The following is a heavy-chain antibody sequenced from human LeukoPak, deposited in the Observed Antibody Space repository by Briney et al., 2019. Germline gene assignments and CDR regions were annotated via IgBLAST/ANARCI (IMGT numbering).Heavy chain of an antibody. V-gene: IGHV3-49*04. CDR1: GFTFGDYG. Sequence: QTGRSLRLSCITSGFTFGDYGLSWVRQAPGKGLEWVGFIRSKAYGATTEYAASLKDRFTISRDDSKSIAYLQVNSLKTEDTAVYYCTRILLKWELPGSDAFDIWGEGTMVTVSS. J-gene: IGHJ3*02. CDR2: IRSKAYGATT. CDR3: TRILLKWELPGSDAFDI. D-gene: IGHD1-26*01.